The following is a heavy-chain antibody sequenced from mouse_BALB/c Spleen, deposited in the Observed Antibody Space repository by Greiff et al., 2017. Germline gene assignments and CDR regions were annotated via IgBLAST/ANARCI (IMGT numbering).Heavy chain of an antibody. CDR3: ATTVPATGDLNY. CDR2: ISTYYGDA. V-gene: IGHV1S137*01. CDR1: GYTFTDYA. J-gene: IGHJ2*01. D-gene: IGHD1-1*01. Sequence: QVQLKQSGAELVRPGVSVKISCKGSGYTFTDYAMHWVKQSHAKSLEWIGVISTYYGDASYNQKFKGKATMTVDKSSSTAYMELARLTSEDSAIYYCATTVPATGDLNYWGQGTTLTVSS.